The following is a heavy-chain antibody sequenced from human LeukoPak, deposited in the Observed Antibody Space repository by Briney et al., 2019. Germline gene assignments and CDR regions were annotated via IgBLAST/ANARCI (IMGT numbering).Heavy chain of an antibody. J-gene: IGHJ3*02. Sequence: PGGSLRLSCAASGFTFSSYGMHWVRQAPGKGLEWVAVISYDGSNKYYADSVKGRFTISRDNSKNTLYLQMNSLRAEDTAVYYCAKDFTIFGAAGWALDIWGQGTMVTVSS. CDR1: GFTFSSYG. D-gene: IGHD3-3*01. V-gene: IGHV3-30*18. CDR2: ISYDGSNK. CDR3: AKDFTIFGAAGWALDI.